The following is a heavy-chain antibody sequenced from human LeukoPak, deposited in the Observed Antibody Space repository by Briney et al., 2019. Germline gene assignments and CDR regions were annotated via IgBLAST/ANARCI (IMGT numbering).Heavy chain of an antibody. Sequence: GGSLRLSCAASGFTFSSYWMHWVRQAPGKGLVWVSRINSDGSSTTYADSVKGRFTISRDNAKNTLYLQMNSLRAEDTAMYYCVRQYSYDSSGYYPWDYWGQGTLVTVSS. CDR1: GFTFSSYW. CDR2: INSDGSST. CDR3: VRQYSYDSSGYYPWDY. D-gene: IGHD3-22*01. J-gene: IGHJ4*02. V-gene: IGHV3-74*01.